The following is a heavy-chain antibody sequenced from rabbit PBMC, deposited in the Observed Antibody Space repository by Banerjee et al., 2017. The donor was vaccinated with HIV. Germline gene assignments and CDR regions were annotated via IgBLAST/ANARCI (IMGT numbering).Heavy chain of an antibody. CDR3: ARDLAGVTGWNFGL. J-gene: IGHJ4*01. CDR2: IYADKGTI. V-gene: IGHV1S45*01. Sequence: QEQLKETGGGLVQPGGSLTLSCKASGFDFTTYYMSWVRQAPGKGLEWIGIIYADKGTIDYASWVNGRITISKTSSTTVTLQMTSLTAADTATYFCARDLAGVTGWNFGLWGQGTLVTVS. CDR1: GFDFTTYYM. D-gene: IGHD4-1*01.